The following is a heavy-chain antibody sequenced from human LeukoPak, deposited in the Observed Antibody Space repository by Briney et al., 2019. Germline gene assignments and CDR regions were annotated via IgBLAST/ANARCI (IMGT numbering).Heavy chain of an antibody. CDR3: ARPVGRPGSGYMDV. Sequence: PGGSLRLSCAASGFTFSSYWMSWVRQAAGKGLEGVANIKQDGSEKYYVDSVKGRFTISRDNAKNSLYLQMNSLRAEDTAVYYCARPVGRPGSGYMDVWGKGTTVTVSS. CDR1: GFTFSSYW. CDR2: IKQDGSEK. V-gene: IGHV3-7*01. D-gene: IGHD3-10*01. J-gene: IGHJ6*03.